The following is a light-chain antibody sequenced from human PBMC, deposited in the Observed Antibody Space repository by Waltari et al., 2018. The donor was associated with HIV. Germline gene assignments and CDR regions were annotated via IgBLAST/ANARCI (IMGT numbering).Light chain of an antibody. J-gene: IGKJ4*01. V-gene: IGKV4-1*01. CDR1: QSVLYSSNNKNY. Sequence: DFVRTQSPDSLAVSLGERATINCKYSQSVLYSSNNKNYLAWYQQKPGQHPKLLIYWASTREAGVPDRFSGGGAGTEFTLTIRSLQAEDVAVYYCQQYHTFPLTFGGGTKVEIK. CDR2: WAS. CDR3: QQYHTFPLT.